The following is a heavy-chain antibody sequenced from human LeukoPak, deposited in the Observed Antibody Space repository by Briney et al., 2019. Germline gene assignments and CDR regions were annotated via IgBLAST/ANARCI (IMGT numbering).Heavy chain of an antibody. CDR3: ARAPYYDFWSGETYYYYYMDV. D-gene: IGHD3-3*01. V-gene: IGHV4-39*01. CDR2: IYYSGST. CDR1: GGSISSSSYY. J-gene: IGHJ6*03. Sequence: PSETLSLTCTVSGGSISSSSYYWGWIRQPPGKGLEWIGSIYYSGSTYYNPSLKSRVTISVDPSKNQFSLKLSSVTAADTAVYYCARAPYYDFWSGETYYYYYMDVWGKGTTVTVSS.